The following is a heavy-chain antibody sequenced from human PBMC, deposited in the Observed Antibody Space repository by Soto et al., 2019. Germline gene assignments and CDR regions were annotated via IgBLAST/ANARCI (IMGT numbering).Heavy chain of an antibody. CDR1: GFAFSDYY. J-gene: IGHJ1*01. CDR2: ISGTSNTI. V-gene: IGHV3-11*01. CDR3: AREGNRFQH. D-gene: IGHD3-10*01. Sequence: QVQLVESGGGMVKPGGSLRLSGAASGFAFSDYYMSWIRQAPGKGLEWISYISGTSNTIYYADSVKGRFTISRDNAKNSLYLQMNSLRAEDTAVYYCAREGNRFQHWGQGTLVTVSS.